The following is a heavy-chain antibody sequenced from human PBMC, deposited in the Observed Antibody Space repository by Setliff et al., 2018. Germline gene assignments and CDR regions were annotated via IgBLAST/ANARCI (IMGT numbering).Heavy chain of an antibody. V-gene: IGHV4-59*11. CDR2: ISYTGRT. J-gene: IGHJ4*02. D-gene: IGHD3-22*01. CDR1: GGSISSHY. CDR3: ARDDPNHYDVSGYSVGYFDY. Sequence: SETLSLTCTVSGGSISSHYWSWIRQPPGKGLEWIGYISYTGRTNFTPSFKSRVTMSVDTSKSQFSLKLSSVTAADTAVYYCARDDPNHYDVSGYSVGYFDYWGLGTPVTVSS.